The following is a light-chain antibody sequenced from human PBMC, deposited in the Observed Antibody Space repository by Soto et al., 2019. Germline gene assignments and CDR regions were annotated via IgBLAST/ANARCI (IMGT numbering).Light chain of an antibody. CDR3: QQYNNFPFT. V-gene: IGKV1-5*01. J-gene: IGKJ4*01. CDR1: QSLSSW. Sequence: DIQMTQSPSTLSASVGDRVTITCRASQSLSSWLAWYQQKPGKAPKLLIYDASSLESGVPSRFSGSGSGTEFTLTISSLQPDDFETYYCQQYNNFPFTFGGGTKVDIK. CDR2: DAS.